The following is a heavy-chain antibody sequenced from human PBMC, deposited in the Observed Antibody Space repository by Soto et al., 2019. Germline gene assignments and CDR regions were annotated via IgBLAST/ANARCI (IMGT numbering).Heavy chain of an antibody. CDR2: IYYSGNT. J-gene: IGHJ6*02. D-gene: IGHD3-10*01. V-gene: IGHV4-39*01. CDR3: ASLPGSGSGSCGMDV. Sequence: QLQLQESGPGLVKPSETLSLTCTVSGGSIGGSTYYWGWIRQPAGKGLAWVGSIYYSGNTYYNPCRKSRVTISVDTSNTHFSPKLNFGTAAYTAVYYCASLPGSGSGSCGMDVWGQGTTVTVSS. CDR1: GGSIGGSTYY.